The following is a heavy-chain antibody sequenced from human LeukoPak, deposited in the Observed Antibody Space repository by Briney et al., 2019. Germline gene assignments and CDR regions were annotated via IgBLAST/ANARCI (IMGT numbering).Heavy chain of an antibody. Sequence: GGSLRLSCAASGFTFSSYTMNWVRQAPGKGLEWVSAITSSSSEIYYADSVKGRFTISRDNAKNTLYLQMNSLRAEDTAVYYCARVSSTMTVDKDFQHWGQGTLVTVSS. CDR1: GFTFSSYT. J-gene: IGHJ1*01. CDR2: ITSSSSEI. CDR3: ARVSSTMTVDKDFQH. V-gene: IGHV3-21*03. D-gene: IGHD5-12*01.